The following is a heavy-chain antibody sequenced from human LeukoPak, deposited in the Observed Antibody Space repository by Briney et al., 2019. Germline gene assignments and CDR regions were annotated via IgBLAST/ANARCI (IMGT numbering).Heavy chain of an antibody. CDR2: ISATGGSI. D-gene: IGHD3-22*01. J-gene: IGHJ4*02. V-gene: IGHV3-23*01. CDR3: ARDKCGSGYFCYFDY. Sequence: PGGSLRLSCVASGFTLSNFALSWVRQTPGKGLEWVSGISATGGSIYYADSVKGRFTISRDNSENTFYLQMHSLRAEDTAVYYCARDKCGSGYFCYFDYWGQGTLVTVSS. CDR1: GFTLSNFA.